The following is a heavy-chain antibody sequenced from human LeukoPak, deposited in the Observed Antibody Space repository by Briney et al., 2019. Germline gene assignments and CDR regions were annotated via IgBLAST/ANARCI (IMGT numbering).Heavy chain of an antibody. V-gene: IGHV4-34*01. CDR2: INHSGST. CDR3: ARGRYCSGGSCYYNP. CDR1: GGSFSSYY. Sequence: SETLSLTCAVYGGSFSSYYWSWIRRPPGKGLEWIGEINHSGSTNYNPSLKSRVTISVDTSKNQFSLKLSSVTAADTAVYYCARGRYCSGGSCYYNPWGKGTLVTVSS. J-gene: IGHJ5*02. D-gene: IGHD2-15*01.